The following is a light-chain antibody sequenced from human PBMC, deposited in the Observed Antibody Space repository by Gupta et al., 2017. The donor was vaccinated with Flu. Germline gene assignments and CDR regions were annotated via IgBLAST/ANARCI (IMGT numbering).Light chain of an antibody. CDR2: WAS. V-gene: IGKV1-5*03. J-gene: IGKJ2*01. CDR1: QSISSW. Sequence: DIQMTQSPSTLSASVGDRVTITCRASQSISSWLAWYQQKPGKAPKVLIYWASKLESGVPPRFSGSGCGTEFTLTSSSGQPDDSANYYCQQVSSPYTFGQGTKLEIK. CDR3: QQVSSPYT.